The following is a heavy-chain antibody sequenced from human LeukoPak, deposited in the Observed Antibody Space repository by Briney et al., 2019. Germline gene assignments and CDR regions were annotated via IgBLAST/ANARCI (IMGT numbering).Heavy chain of an antibody. CDR3: ARDRSGSYSFDY. J-gene: IGHJ4*02. D-gene: IGHD1-26*01. CDR1: GFTFSSYS. V-gene: IGHV3-21*06. Sequence: GGSLRLSCAASGFTFSSYSMNWVRQAPGKGLEWVSSISSSSSYIYYADSVKGRFTISRDNAKNSLYLQMNSLGAEDTAVYYCARDRSGSYSFDYWGQGTLVTVSS. CDR2: ISSSSSYI.